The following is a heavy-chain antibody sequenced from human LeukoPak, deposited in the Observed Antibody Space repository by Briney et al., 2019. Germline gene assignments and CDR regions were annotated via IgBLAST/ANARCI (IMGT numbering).Heavy chain of an antibody. CDR3: ASAAGGCSSTSCYNY. CDR2: ISAYNGNT. CDR1: GYTFTSYG. Sequence: GASVKVSCKASGYTFTSYGISWVRQAPGQGLEWMGWISAYNGNTNYAQKLQGRVTMTTDTSTSTAYMELRSLRSDDTAVYYCASAAGGCSSTSCYNYWGQGTLVTVSS. V-gene: IGHV1-18*01. J-gene: IGHJ4*02. D-gene: IGHD2-2*02.